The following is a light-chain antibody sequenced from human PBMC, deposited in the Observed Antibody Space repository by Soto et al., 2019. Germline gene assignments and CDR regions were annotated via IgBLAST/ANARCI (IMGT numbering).Light chain of an antibody. V-gene: IGLV2-14*03. CDR3: SSYTTRSTRV. Sequence: ALTQPASVSGSPGQSITISCTGTSSDVGAYDFVSWYQQHPDKAPKLMIYEVRYRPSGVSNRFSGSKSVNTATLTISGLQAEDEADYYCSSYTTRSTRVFGTGTKVTVL. J-gene: IGLJ1*01. CDR1: SSDVGAYDF. CDR2: EVR.